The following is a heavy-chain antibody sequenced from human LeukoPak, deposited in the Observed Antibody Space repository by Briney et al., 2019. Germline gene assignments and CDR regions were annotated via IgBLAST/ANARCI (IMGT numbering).Heavy chain of an antibody. CDR1: GGTFSSYA. D-gene: IGHD4-17*01. CDR3: ARDTVTTVDY. J-gene: IGHJ4*02. CDR2: IIPILGIA. Sequence: ASVTVSCKASGGTFSSYAISWVRQAPGQGLEWMGRIIPILGIANYAQKFQGRVTITADKSTSTAYMELSSLRSEDTAVYYCARDTVTTVDYWGQGTLVTVSS. V-gene: IGHV1-69*04.